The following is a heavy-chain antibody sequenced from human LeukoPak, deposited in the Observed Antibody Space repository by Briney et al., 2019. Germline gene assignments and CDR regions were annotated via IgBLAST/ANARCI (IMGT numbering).Heavy chain of an antibody. CDR2: ISGGGGGK. Sequence: GGSLRFSCAASGFTFSGNAMSWVPQAPGKGLEWVSAISGGGGGKYYADSVRGRFTISRDISKNPLYLQMNSLRAEDRAVYYCAKGLAQYYYGSGSYFPRTYYYYGIDVWGQGTTVTVSS. CDR1: GFTFSGNA. CDR3: AKGLAQYYYGSGSYFPRTYYYYGIDV. D-gene: IGHD3-10*01. J-gene: IGHJ6*02. V-gene: IGHV3-23*01.